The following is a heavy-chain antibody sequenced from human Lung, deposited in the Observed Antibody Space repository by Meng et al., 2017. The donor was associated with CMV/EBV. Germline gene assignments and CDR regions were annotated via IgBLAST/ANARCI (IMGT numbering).Heavy chain of an antibody. Sequence: LTXAASGFTFSNYWMTWLRQAPGRGLELVAHIKEDGSEKYFVGSVKGRFTISRDNAKNSLYLQMNSLRDEDTAVYYCARDPFIKAVDIWGQGTMVTVSS. CDR3: ARDPFIKAVDI. J-gene: IGHJ3*02. CDR1: GFTFSNYW. V-gene: IGHV3-7*01. CDR2: IKEDGSEK.